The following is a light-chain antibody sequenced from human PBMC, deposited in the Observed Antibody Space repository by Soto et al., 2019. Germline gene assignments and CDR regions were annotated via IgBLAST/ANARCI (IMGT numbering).Light chain of an antibody. CDR3: QKYNTSQWK. J-gene: IGKJ1*01. Sequence: DTVLTQSPGTLSLSPGERATLSCRASQTVSSAYLAWFQQKPGQAPRLLIYGASSRATGIPDRFSGAGYEAEFPLTIRRPAPEDCEVYSCQKYNTSQWKFGKGAKVDI. CDR1: QTVSSAY. CDR2: GAS. V-gene: IGKV3-20*01.